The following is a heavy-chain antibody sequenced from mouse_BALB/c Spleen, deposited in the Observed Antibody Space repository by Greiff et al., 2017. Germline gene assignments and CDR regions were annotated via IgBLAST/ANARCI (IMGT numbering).Heavy chain of an antibody. Sequence: QVQLQQSGPELVKPGASVKMSCKASGYTFTSYYIHWVKQRPGQGLEWIGWIYPGDGSTKYNEKFKGKTTLTADKSSSTAYMLLSSLTSEDSAIYCWAGDRENYFDYWGQGTTLTVSA. V-gene: IGHV1S56*01. CDR1: GYTFTSYY. CDR2: IYPGDGST. J-gene: IGHJ2*01. CDR3: AGDRENYFDY. D-gene: IGHD3-1*01.